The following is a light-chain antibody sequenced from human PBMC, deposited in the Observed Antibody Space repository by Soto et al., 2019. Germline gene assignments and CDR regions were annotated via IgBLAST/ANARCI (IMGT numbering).Light chain of an antibody. V-gene: IGKV1-39*01. Sequence: DIQMTQSPSFLSASAGDRVTIVCRASQSVSNFLHWYQQKPGRAPKLLIYSASKLESGVPSRFGGSGSGTNFTLTVSRLQPEDFGTYYCQQSYRNPRTFGLGTRVEI. CDR2: SAS. CDR3: QQSYRNPRT. CDR1: QSVSNF. J-gene: IGKJ1*01.